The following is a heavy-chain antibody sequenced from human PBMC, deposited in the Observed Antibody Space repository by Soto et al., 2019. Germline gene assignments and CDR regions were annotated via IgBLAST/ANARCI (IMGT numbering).Heavy chain of an antibody. CDR1: GYTFTNYY. CDR3: ARADGGNRFDY. CDR2: IHPSGGTA. Sequence: QVPLVQSGVEVKKPGASVKVSCKASGYTFTNYYIHWVRQAPGQGLEWMGIIHPSGGTATYAQKFQGRVSMARDTSTSTVYMELSSLRSEDTAVYYCARADGGNRFDYWGQGTLVTVSS. D-gene: IGHD2-15*01. V-gene: IGHV1-46*01. J-gene: IGHJ4*02.